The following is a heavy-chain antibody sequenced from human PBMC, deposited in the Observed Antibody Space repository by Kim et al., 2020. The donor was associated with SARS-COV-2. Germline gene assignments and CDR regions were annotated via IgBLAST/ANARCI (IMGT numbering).Heavy chain of an antibody. J-gene: IGHJ4*02. D-gene: IGHD3-22*01. Sequence: KYYADYVKGRFTISRDNSKNTLYLQMNSLRAEDTAVYYCARTHYDSYFDYWGQGTLVTVSS. CDR3: ARTHYDSYFDY. CDR2: K. V-gene: IGHV3-33*01.